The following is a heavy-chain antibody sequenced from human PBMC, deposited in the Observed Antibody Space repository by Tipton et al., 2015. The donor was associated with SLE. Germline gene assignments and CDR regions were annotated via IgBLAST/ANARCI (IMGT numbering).Heavy chain of an antibody. CDR1: GGSISSRSYY. J-gene: IGHJ4*02. CDR2: IYYSWRT. V-gene: IGHV4-39*07. CDR3: ARAKYSFDY. Sequence: TMSLTCSVSGGSISSRSYYWGWIRQPPGMGLEWIGSIYYSWRTFPNPSLKSRLTISVDTSKNQFSLKLSSVTAADSAVDYCARAKYSFDYCGQGALVTVSS.